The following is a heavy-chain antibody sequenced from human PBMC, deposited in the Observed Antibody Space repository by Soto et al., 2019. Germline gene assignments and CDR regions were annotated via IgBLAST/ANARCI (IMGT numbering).Heavy chain of an antibody. V-gene: IGHV2-5*02. D-gene: IGHD3-10*01. J-gene: IGHJ5*02. Sequence: SGPTLVNPTQTLTLTCTFPWFSLSTTGVGVGWIRQPPGKALECLALIYWDDDKRYSPSLKSRLTITRDTSKNQVVLTMTNMDPVDTATYYCAHIPNYYQYNWFAPRGQGTLVTVS. CDR1: WFSLSTTGVG. CDR3: AHIPNYYQYNWFAP. CDR2: IYWDDDK.